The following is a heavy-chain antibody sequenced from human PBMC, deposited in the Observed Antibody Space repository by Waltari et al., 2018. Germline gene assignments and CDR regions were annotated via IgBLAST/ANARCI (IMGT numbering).Heavy chain of an antibody. CDR3: ALNSIRITMVQGVIPLYYFDY. J-gene: IGHJ4*02. D-gene: IGHD3-10*01. Sequence: QVQLQESGPGLVKPSQTLSLTCTVSGGSISSGGYYWSWIRQHPGKGLEWIGYIYYSGSTYYNPSLKSRVTIAVDTSKNQFSLKLSSVTAADTAVYYCALNSIRITMVQGVIPLYYFDYWGQGTLVTVSS. CDR1: GGSISSGGYY. V-gene: IGHV4-31*03. CDR2: IYYSGST.